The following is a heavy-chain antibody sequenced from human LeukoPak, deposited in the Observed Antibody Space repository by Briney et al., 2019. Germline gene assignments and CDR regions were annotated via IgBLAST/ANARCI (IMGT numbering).Heavy chain of an antibody. CDR3: AREGPRGNSQFDY. CDR1: GFTFSSYA. J-gene: IGHJ4*02. Sequence: PGGSLRLSCAASGFTFSSYAMSWVRQAPGKGLEWVSALSDSGGSTYYADSVKGRLTISRDNSKNTLYLQMNSLRAEDTAIYYCAREGPRGNSQFDYWGQGTLVTVSS. D-gene: IGHD1-26*01. V-gene: IGHV3-23*01. CDR2: LSDSGGST.